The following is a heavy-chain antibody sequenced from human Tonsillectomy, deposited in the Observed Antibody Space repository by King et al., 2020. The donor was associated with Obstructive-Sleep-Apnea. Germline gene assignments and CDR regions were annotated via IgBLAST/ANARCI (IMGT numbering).Heavy chain of an antibody. D-gene: IGHD6-19*01. J-gene: IGHJ4*02. CDR2: IRYDGDNR. V-gene: IGHV3-30*02. CDR3: AKLGIAVAGTGTPYYIDY. Sequence: VQLVESGGGVVQPGGSLRLSCAASGFTFSSFGMHWVRQAPGKGLEWVAFIRYDGDNRHYVDSVNGRFTISRENSKKTLFLQLNRLRAEDTAIYYCAKLGIAVAGTGTPYYIDYWGQGTLVSVSS. CDR1: GFTFSSFG.